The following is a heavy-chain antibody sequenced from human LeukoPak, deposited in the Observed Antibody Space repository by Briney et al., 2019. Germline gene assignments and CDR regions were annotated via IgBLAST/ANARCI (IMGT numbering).Heavy chain of an antibody. CDR1: GYTFTSYG. Sequence: GASVKVSCKASGYTFTSYGISWVRQAPGQGREWMGWISAYNGNTNYAQKLQGRVTMTTDTSTSTAYMELRSLRSDDTAVYYCARDKGWFGRGKDASDIWGQGTMVTVSS. D-gene: IGHD3-10*01. CDR3: ARDKGWFGRGKDASDI. J-gene: IGHJ3*02. CDR2: ISAYNGNT. V-gene: IGHV1-18*01.